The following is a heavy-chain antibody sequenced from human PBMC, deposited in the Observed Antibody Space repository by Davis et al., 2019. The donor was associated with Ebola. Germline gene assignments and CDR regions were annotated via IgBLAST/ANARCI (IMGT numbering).Heavy chain of an antibody. Sequence: AASVKVSCKTSGDTFTNYVITWVRQAPGQGLEWMGGIIFGVPNYAQKFQGRLTLTTDTSTSTAYMELSSLRSEDTAVYYCARGGITIFGVFDYWGQGTLVTVSS. V-gene: IGHV1-69*10. CDR1: GDTFTNYV. D-gene: IGHD3-3*01. J-gene: IGHJ4*02. CDR2: IIFGVP. CDR3: ARGGITIFGVFDY.